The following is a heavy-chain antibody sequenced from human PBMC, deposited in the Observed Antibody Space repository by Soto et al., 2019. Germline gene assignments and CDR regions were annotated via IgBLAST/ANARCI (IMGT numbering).Heavy chain of an antibody. CDR2: IIPIFGTA. V-gene: IGHV1-69*13. J-gene: IGHJ6*02. CDR3: ARPVYCSSTSCYYYYGMDV. Sequence: AVKVSCKASGGTFSSYAISWVRQAPGQGXEWMGGIIPIFGTANYAQKFQGRVTITADESTSTAYMELSSLRSEDTAVYYCARPVYCSSTSCYYYYGMDVWGQGTTVTVSS. CDR1: GGTFSSYA. D-gene: IGHD2-2*01.